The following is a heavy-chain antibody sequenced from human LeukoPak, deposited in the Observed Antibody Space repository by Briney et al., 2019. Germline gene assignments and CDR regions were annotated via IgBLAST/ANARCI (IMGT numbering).Heavy chain of an antibody. V-gene: IGHV3-20*04. D-gene: IGHD2-21*02. CDR1: GFTFDDYG. Sequence: GGSLTLSCAASGFTFDDYGMSWVRQAPGKGLEWVSGINWNGGSTGYADSVKGRFTISRDNAKNSLYLQMNSLRAEDTALYYCARVAYCGGDCYTDYYYYYMDVWGKGTTVTVSS. CDR2: INWNGGST. J-gene: IGHJ6*03. CDR3: ARVAYCGGDCYTDYYYYYMDV.